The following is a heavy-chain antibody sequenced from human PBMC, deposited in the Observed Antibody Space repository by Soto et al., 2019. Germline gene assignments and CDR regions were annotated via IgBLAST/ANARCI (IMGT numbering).Heavy chain of an antibody. CDR2: IYYSGST. CDR1: GGSISSGGYY. CDR3: ARGRSAFYFDY. J-gene: IGHJ4*02. V-gene: IGHV4-31*03. Sequence: SETLSLTCTVSGGSISSGGYYWSWIRQHPGKGLEWIGYIYYSGSTYYNPSLKSRVTISVDTSKNQFSLKLSSVTAADTAVYYWARGRSAFYFDYWGQGTLVTVSS.